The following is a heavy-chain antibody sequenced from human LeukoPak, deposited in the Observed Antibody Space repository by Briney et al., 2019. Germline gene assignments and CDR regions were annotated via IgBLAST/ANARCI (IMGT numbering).Heavy chain of an antibody. CDR1: DGSISSYY. J-gene: IGHJ3*02. CDR2: INYSGST. CDR3: ARGRQLWLTVVRASDI. V-gene: IGHV4-59*01. D-gene: IGHD5-18*01. Sequence: SETLSLTCTVSDGSISSYYWSWIRQPPGKGLEWIGYINYSGSTNYNPSLKSRVTISLDTSKNQFSLKLNSVNAADTAVYYCARGRQLWLTVVRASDICGQGTMVTVSS.